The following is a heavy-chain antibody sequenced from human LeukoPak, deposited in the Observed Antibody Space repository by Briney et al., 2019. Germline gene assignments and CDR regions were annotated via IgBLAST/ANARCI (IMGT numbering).Heavy chain of an antibody. CDR2: ISSSGSTI. CDR1: GFTFSSYE. Sequence: QPGGSLRLSCAASGFTFSSYEMNWVRQAPGKGVEWVSYISSSGSTIYYADSVKGRFTISRDNARNSLYLQMNSLRAEDTAVYYCARGDLVVTLEGPIDYWGQGTLVTVSS. D-gene: IGHD2-21*02. CDR3: ARGDLVVTLEGPIDY. V-gene: IGHV3-48*03. J-gene: IGHJ4*02.